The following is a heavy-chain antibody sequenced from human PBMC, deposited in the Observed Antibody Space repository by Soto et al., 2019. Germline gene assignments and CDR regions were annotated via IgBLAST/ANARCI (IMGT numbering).Heavy chain of an antibody. CDR3: ARGAELRFLEWLSDAFDI. CDR2: IYHSGST. V-gene: IGHV4-30-2*01. CDR1: GGSISSGGYS. J-gene: IGHJ3*02. Sequence: SETLSLTCAVSGGSISSGGYSWSWIRQPPGKGLEWIGYIYHSGSTYYNPSLKSRVTISVDRSKNQFSLKLSSVTAADTAVYYCARGAELRFLEWLSDAFDIWGQGTMVTVSS. D-gene: IGHD3-3*01.